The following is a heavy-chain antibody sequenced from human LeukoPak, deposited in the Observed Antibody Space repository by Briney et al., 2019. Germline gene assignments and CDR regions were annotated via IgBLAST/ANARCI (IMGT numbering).Heavy chain of an antibody. J-gene: IGHJ5*02. CDR2: INPNSGGT. CDR3: ARDLHCGGDCYYT. D-gene: IGHD2-21*02. Sequence: PWASVKVSCKASGYTFTGYYMHWVRQAPGQGLEWMGWINPNSGGTNYAQKFQGRVTMTRDTSISTAYMELSRLRSDDTAVYYCARDLHCGGDCYYTWGQGTLVTVSS. V-gene: IGHV1-2*02. CDR1: GYTFTGYY.